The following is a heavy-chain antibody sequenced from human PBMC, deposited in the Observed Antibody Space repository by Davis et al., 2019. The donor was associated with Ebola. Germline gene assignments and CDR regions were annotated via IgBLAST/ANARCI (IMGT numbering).Heavy chain of an antibody. CDR3: ARDQRWFDP. J-gene: IGHJ5*02. CDR1: DASISAYC. Sequence: SETLSLTCTVSDASISAYCWSWIRQPPGKGLEWIGHIYYGVNTNYNPSLKGRVTMSVDRSNNQFSMHLTSVTAADTAVYYCARDQRWFDPWGQGTLVTVSS. V-gene: IGHV4-59*01. D-gene: IGHD6-25*01. CDR2: IYYGVNT.